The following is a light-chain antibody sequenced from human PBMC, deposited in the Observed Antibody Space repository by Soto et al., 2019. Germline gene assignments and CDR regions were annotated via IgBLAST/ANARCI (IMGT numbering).Light chain of an antibody. CDR3: QQYGRSPFT. J-gene: IGKJ3*01. V-gene: IGKV3-20*01. Sequence: EIVMTQSPGTLSLSPGETATLSCRASQSVSSNYVAWFHQKPGQAPRLLIYGASSRATGVPDRFSASGSGTDFTLAISSLEPEDFAVYYCQQYGRSPFTCGPGTKVDIK. CDR1: QSVSSNY. CDR2: GAS.